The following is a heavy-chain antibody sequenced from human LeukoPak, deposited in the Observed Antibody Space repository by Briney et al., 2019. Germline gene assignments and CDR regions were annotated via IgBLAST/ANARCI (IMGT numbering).Heavy chain of an antibody. CDR3: ARRAVAGFDY. V-gene: IGHV4-59*08. CDR1: GDSISRYY. Sequence: SETLSLTCTVTGDSISRYYWSWIRQPPGKGLEWIGYIYYSGSTNYNPSLKSRVTISVDTSKNQFSLRLSSVTAADTAVYYRARRAVAGFDYWGQGTLVTVSS. J-gene: IGHJ4*02. CDR2: IYYSGST. D-gene: IGHD6-19*01.